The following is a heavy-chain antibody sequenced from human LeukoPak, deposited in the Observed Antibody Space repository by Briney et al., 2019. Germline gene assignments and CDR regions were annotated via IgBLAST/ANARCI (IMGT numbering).Heavy chain of an antibody. Sequence: YXIXWVRQAPGXGLEWMGWISAYNGNTNYAQKLQGRVTMTTDTSTSTAYMELRSLRSDDTAVYYCARDRAIAAAGTLGYWGQGTLVTVSS. J-gene: IGHJ4*02. CDR1: YX. V-gene: IGHV1-18*01. CDR3: ARDRAIAAAGTLGY. CDR2: ISAYNGNT. D-gene: IGHD6-13*01.